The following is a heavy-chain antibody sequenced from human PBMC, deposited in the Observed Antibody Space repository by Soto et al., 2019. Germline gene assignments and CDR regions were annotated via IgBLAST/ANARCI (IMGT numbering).Heavy chain of an antibody. J-gene: IGHJ4*02. D-gene: IGHD6-6*01. CDR2: IKSKTDYGTT. CDR1: GFTFTNAW. V-gene: IGHV3-15*07. CDR3: ARHSSSSPLVYFDY. Sequence: GGSLRLSCAASGFTFTNAWMNWVRQAPGKGLEWVGRIKSKTDYGTTDYAAPVKGRFTISRDDSKNTLYLQWSSLKASDTAMYYCARHSSSSPLVYFDYWGQGTLVTVSS.